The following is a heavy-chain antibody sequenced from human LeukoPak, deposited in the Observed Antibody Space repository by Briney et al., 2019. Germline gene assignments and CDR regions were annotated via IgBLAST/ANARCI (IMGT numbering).Heavy chain of an antibody. J-gene: IGHJ4*02. CDR1: GVSVSSGSYY. D-gene: IGHD2-2*01. CDR3: ARTQYCSSTACYFGYFDY. CDR2: VYYSGST. Sequence: SETLSLTCTVSGVSVSSGSYYWSWIRQPPGKGLEWIGYVYYSGSTKYNPSLKSRVTISVDTSKNQFSLKLSSVTAADTAVYYCARTQYCSSTACYFGYFDYWGQGTLVTVSS. V-gene: IGHV4-61*01.